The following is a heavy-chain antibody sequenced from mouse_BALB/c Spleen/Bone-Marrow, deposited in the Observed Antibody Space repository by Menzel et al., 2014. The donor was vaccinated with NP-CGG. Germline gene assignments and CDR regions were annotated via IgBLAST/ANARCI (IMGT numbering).Heavy chain of an antibody. J-gene: IGHJ1*01. CDR1: GYTFTTYP. CDR3: ARGSLDGYFDV. V-gene: IGHV1-47*01. CDR2: FHPYNDDT. Sequence: VKLQQSGAELIKPGATEKMACKTFGYTFTTYPIEWMKQSHGKSLEGIGNFHPYNDDTKYNEKFKGKAKLTVEKSSSTVYLELSRLTSDDSAVYYCARGSLDGYFDVWGAGTTVTVSS.